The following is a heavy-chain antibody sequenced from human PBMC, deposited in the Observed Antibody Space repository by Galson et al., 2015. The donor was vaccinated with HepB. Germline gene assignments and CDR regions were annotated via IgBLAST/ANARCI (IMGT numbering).Heavy chain of an antibody. V-gene: IGHV3-33*01. D-gene: IGHD2-21*01. CDR2: VWYVGTKQ. CDR1: GFVFSRHG. CDR3: WMIGTDFDY. Sequence: SLRLSCAASGFVFSRHGMHWARQAPGKGLEWVAVVWYVGTKQYYSESVEGRFTISRDNSKNMVYLQMNSLRVEDTAVYYCWMIGTDFDYWGQGTLVTVSS. J-gene: IGHJ4*02.